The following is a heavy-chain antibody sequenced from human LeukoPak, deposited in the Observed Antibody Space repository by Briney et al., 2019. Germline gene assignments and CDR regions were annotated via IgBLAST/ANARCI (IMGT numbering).Heavy chain of an antibody. CDR1: GFNFNNYA. CDR2: ITASGDNT. V-gene: IGHV3-23*01. Sequence: GGSLRLSCSASGFNFNNYAMNWVRLAPGKGLEWLSTITASGDNTFYTDAVKGRFTISRDNSKNTLNLQMNSLRVEDTAVCYCARDHWVTTIGDVFDLWGQGTMVAVSS. CDR3: ARDHWVTTIGDVFDL. J-gene: IGHJ3*01. D-gene: IGHD4-17*01.